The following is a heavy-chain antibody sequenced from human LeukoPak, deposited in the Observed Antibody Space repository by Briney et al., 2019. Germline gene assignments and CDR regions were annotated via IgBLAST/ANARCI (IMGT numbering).Heavy chain of an antibody. CDR2: IYSGGST. CDR1: GFTVSGDY. CDR3: ARHDWFDL. V-gene: IGHV3-53*01. Sequence: GGSLRLSCAVSGFTVSGDYMSWVRQAPGKGLEWVSVIYSGGSTYYADSVKGRFTISRDNSKNMLYLQMNSLRAEDTAVYYCARHDWFDLWGQGTLVTVSS. D-gene: IGHD3-3*01. J-gene: IGHJ5*02.